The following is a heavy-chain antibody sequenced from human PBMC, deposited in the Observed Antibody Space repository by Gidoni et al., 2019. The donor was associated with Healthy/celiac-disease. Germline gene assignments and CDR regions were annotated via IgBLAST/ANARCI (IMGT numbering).Heavy chain of an antibody. V-gene: IGHV3-53*04. CDR2: IYSVGST. CDR3: ARGPELYYFDY. Sequence: EVQLVESGGGLVQPGGSRRLSCAASGFTVRSNYMSLVSQAPGKGLEWVSVIYSVGSTYYADSVKCRFTISRHNSKNTLYLQMNSLRAEDTAVYYCARGPELYYFDYWGQGTLVTVSS. J-gene: IGHJ4*02. CDR1: GFTVRSNY. D-gene: IGHD1-1*01.